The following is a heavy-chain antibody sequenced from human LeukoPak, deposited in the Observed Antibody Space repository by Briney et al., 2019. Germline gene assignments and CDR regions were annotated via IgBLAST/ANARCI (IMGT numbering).Heavy chain of an antibody. Sequence: GGSLRLSCAASGFTFSSYSTNWVRQAPGKGLEWVSSISSSSSYIYYADSVKGRFTISRDNAKNSLYLQMNSLRAEDTAVYYCARRDSSGWSGFDYWGQGTLVTVSS. CDR2: ISSSSSYI. D-gene: IGHD6-19*01. CDR3: ARRDSSGWSGFDY. J-gene: IGHJ4*02. V-gene: IGHV3-21*01. CDR1: GFTFSSYS.